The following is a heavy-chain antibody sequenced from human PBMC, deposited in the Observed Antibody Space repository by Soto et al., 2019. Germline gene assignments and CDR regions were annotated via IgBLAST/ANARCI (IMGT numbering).Heavy chain of an antibody. V-gene: IGHV3-30*03. CDR2: ISYDGSNK. Sequence: PGGSLRLSCAASGFTFSSYGMHWVRQAPGKGLEWVAVISYDGSNKYYADSVKGRFTISRDNSKNTLYLQMNSLRAEDTAVYYCARFCSSTSCYSPQNWFDPWGQGTLVTVSS. D-gene: IGHD2-2*01. CDR3: ARFCSSTSCYSPQNWFDP. J-gene: IGHJ5*02. CDR1: GFTFSSYG.